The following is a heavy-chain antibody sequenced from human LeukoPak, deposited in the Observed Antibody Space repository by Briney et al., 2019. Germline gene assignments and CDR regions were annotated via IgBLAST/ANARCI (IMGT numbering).Heavy chain of an antibody. CDR2: IYPGDSDT. Sequence: GESLKISCKGSGYSFTSYWIGWVRQMPGKGLEWMGIIYPGDSDTRYSPSFQGQVTISADKSISTAYLQWSSLKASDTAMYYCARSLSGSYFRGCFQHWGQGTLVTVSS. D-gene: IGHD1-26*01. CDR1: GYSFTSYW. J-gene: IGHJ1*01. V-gene: IGHV5-51*01. CDR3: ARSLSGSYFRGCFQH.